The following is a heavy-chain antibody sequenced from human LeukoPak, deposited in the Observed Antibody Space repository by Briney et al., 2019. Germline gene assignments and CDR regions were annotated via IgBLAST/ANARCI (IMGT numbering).Heavy chain of an antibody. D-gene: IGHD3-22*01. Sequence: ASVKVSCKASGGTFSSYAISWVRQAPGQGLEWMGRIIPILGIANYAQKFQGRVTITGDKSTSTAYMELSSLRSEDTAVYYCARVNYYDSSGYQFSYYFDYWGQGTLVTVSS. V-gene: IGHV1-69*04. J-gene: IGHJ4*02. CDR2: IIPILGIA. CDR1: GGTFSSYA. CDR3: ARVNYYDSSGYQFSYYFDY.